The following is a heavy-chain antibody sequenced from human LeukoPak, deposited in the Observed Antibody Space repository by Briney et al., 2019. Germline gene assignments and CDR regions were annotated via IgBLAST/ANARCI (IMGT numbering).Heavy chain of an antibody. V-gene: IGHV4-59*01. CDR1: GGSISTYY. D-gene: IGHD2-15*01. CDR3: AREVGRLSDAFDI. J-gene: IGHJ3*02. Sequence: PSEALSLTCAVSGGSISTYYWSWIRQPPGKGLEWIGYIYYTGSTNYNPSLKSRVTISVDTSKNQFSLRLSSVTAADTAVYYCAREVGRLSDAFDIWGQGTMVTVSS. CDR2: IYYTGST.